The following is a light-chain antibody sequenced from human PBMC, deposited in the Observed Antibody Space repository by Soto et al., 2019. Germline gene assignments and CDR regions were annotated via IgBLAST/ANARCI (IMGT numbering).Light chain of an antibody. Sequence: EIVLTQSPGTLSLSPGERATLSCRASESISSNYFAWYQQKPGPAPRLLIYTASSRATGIPVRCSGSGSGTDFTLTSSRLEPEDVSVYYYQQYGSSRTFGQGTKLEIK. CDR1: ESISSNY. CDR2: TAS. CDR3: QQYGSSRT. J-gene: IGKJ1*01. V-gene: IGKV3-20*01.